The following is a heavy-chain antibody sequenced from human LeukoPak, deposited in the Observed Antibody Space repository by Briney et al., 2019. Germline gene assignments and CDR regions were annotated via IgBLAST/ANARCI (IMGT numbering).Heavy chain of an antibody. J-gene: IGHJ5*02. D-gene: IGHD2-2*01. CDR3: ARNPPIVVVPAARDNWFDP. V-gene: IGHV4-59*12. CDR1: GGSISSYY. Sequence: MTSETLSLTCTVSGGSISSYYWSWIRQPPGKGLEWIGYIYYSGSTNYNPSLKSRVTISVDTSKNQFSLRLSSVTAADTAVYYCARNPPIVVVPAARDNWFDPWGQGTLVTVSS. CDR2: IYYSGST.